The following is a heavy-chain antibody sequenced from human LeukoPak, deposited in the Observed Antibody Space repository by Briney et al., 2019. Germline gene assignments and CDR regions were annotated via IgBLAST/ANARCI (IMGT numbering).Heavy chain of an antibody. CDR2: INHSGST. D-gene: IGHD3-3*01. CDR3: AGGGFLEWLSRTNWFDP. Sequence: KPSETLSLTCAVYGGSFSGYYWSWIRQPPGKGLEWIGEINHSGSTNYNPSLKSRVTISVDTSKNQFPLKLSSVTAADTAVYYCAGGGFLEWLSRTNWFDPWGQGTLVTVSS. J-gene: IGHJ5*02. V-gene: IGHV4-34*01. CDR1: GGSFSGYY.